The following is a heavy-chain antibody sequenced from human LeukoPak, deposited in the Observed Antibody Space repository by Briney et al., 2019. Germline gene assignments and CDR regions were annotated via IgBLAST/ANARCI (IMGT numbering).Heavy chain of an antibody. D-gene: IGHD2-2*01. CDR2: INPNSGGT. J-gene: IGHJ5*02. Sequence: ASVKVSCKASGYTFTGYYMHWVRQAPGQGLGWMGWINPNSGGTNYAQKFQGRVTMTRDTSISTAYMELSRLRSDDTAVYYCARGGGYCSSTSCYEYNWFDPWGQGTLVTVSS. CDR3: ARGGGYCSSTSCYEYNWFDP. CDR1: GYTFTGYY. V-gene: IGHV1-2*02.